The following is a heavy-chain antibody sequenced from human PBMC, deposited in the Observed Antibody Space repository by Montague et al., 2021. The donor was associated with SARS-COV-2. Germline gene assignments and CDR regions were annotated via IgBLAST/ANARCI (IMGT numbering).Heavy chain of an antibody. V-gene: IGHV4-34*01. CDR3: ARWDPQTLTLIRLRGKSASHY. D-gene: IGHD3-16*01. CDR1: GGSFSGYY. J-gene: IGHJ4*02. CDR2: INHSGTT. Sequence: SETLSLTCAVYGGSFSGYYWPWIRQSPGKGLEWIAEINHSGTTNYNFNPSLRSRVTISVDTSKSQFSLKLSSVTAADTGVYYCARWDPQTLTLIRLRGKSASHYWGQLTLATAAS.